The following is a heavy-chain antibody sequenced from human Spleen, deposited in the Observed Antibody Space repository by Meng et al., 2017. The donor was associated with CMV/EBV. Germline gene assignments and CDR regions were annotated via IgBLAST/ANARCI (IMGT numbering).Heavy chain of an antibody. Sequence: GAAPPLVQPSVTRSLTGTVFGGCSSSYYWSWHRQAAGKGLEWIGRIYTSRSTNYNPSLKSRVTMSVDTSKNQFSLELSSVTAADTAVYYYARWGYSGYDLEDYWGQGTLVTVSS. CDR1: GGCSSSYY. D-gene: IGHD5-12*01. J-gene: IGHJ4*02. CDR2: IYTSRST. CDR3: ARWGYSGYDLEDY. V-gene: IGHV4-4*07.